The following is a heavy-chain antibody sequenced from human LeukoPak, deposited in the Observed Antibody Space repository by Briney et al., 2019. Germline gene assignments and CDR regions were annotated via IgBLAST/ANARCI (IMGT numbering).Heavy chain of an antibody. J-gene: IGHJ6*02. Sequence: GSLRLSCAASGFTVDSNYLSWVRQAPGKGLEWIGEIYHSGSTNYNPSLKSRVTISVDKSKNQFSLKLSSVTAADTAVYYCARGGRLQGYYHGMDVWGQGTTVTVSS. CDR1: GFTVDSNY. V-gene: IGHV4-4*02. CDR2: IYHSGST. CDR3: ARGGRLQGYYHGMDV. D-gene: IGHD4-11*01.